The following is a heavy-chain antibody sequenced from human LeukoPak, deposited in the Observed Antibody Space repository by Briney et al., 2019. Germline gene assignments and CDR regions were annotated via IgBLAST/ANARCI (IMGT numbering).Heavy chain of an antibody. CDR2: IRANVGDT. Sequence: GGSLRLSWAASGFTFRENSISWVRQAPGKGREWVSNIRANVGDTYYTHSVQGRFDISRQNSKNPLYLEMNSLRAQDKAAYYCAQGGYTTWFDPWGQGTLVTVSS. D-gene: IGHD2-2*02. J-gene: IGHJ5*02. CDR3: AQGGYTTWFDP. CDR1: GFTFRENS. V-gene: IGHV3-23*01.